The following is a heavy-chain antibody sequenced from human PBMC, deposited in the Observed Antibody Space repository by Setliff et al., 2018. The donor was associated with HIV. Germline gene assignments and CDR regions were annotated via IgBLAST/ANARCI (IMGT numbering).Heavy chain of an antibody. J-gene: IGHJ6*03. CDR3: ARRGSGSFHYYYYMDV. D-gene: IGHD3-10*01. CDR1: GDSINNYY. CDR2: IYYVGTS. Sequence: SETLSLTCTVSGDSINNYYWTWIRQPPGKGLEWSAYIYYVGTSNYNPSLRGRVTISGDTSTNQIFLMLNSVTAADTATYYCARRGSGSFHYYYYMDVGGKGTTATVSS. V-gene: IGHV4-59*12.